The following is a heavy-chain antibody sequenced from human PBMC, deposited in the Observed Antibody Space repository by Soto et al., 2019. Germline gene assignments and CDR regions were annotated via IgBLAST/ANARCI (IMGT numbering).Heavy chain of an antibody. D-gene: IGHD3-9*01. CDR1: GGSISSGGYY. V-gene: IGHV4-31*03. CDR2: IYYSGST. J-gene: IGHJ6*02. CDR3: AGDREMDILTGYYPKVYYGMDV. Sequence: QVQLQESGPGLVKPSQTLSLTCTVSGGSISSGGYYWSWIRQHPGKGLEWIGYIYYSGSTYYNPSLKWRVTISVDTSKNQLSLKLSSVTAEYTAVYYCAGDREMDILTGYYPKVYYGMDVWGQGTTVTVSS.